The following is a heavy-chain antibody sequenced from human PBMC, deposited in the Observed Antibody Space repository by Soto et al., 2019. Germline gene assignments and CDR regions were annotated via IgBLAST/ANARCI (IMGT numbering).Heavy chain of an antibody. J-gene: IGHJ3*02. Sequence: HVQLVQSGAEVKKPGASLKVSCKASGYTFISYGVSWVRQAPGQGLEWLGWISPYNGNTNYAQKFQGRITMTTDTSTSTVYMDLRSLRTDDTAVYYCARDQTYWLTGAFDIWGQGTMVVVSS. CDR3: ARDQTYWLTGAFDI. V-gene: IGHV1-18*01. CDR1: GYTFISYG. D-gene: IGHD5-12*01. CDR2: ISPYNGNT.